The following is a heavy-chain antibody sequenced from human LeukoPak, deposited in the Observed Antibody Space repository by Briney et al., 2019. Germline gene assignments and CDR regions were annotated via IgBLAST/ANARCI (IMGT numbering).Heavy chain of an antibody. Sequence: GESLKISCKGSGYSFTSYWIGWVRQMPGKGLEWMGIIYPGDSDTRYSPSFQGQVTISADKSISTAYLQWSSLKASDTAMYYCAGHVTAGYSYGYYYYYYMDVWGKGTTVTVSS. CDR2: IYPGDSDT. D-gene: IGHD5-18*01. CDR3: AGHVTAGYSYGYYYYYYMDV. V-gene: IGHV5-51*01. J-gene: IGHJ6*03. CDR1: GYSFTSYW.